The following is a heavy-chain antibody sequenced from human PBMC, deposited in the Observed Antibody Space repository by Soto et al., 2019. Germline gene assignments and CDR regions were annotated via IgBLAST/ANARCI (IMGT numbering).Heavy chain of an antibody. J-gene: IGHJ6*02. Sequence: SVKVSCKASGGTFSSYAISWVRQAPGQGLEWMGGIIPIFGTANYAQKFQGRVAITADKSTSTAYMELSSLRSEDTAVYYCARAWLRYFDWLLYYGMDVWGQGTTVTVSS. CDR2: IIPIFGTA. CDR3: ARAWLRYFDWLLYYGMDV. V-gene: IGHV1-69*06. CDR1: GGTFSSYA. D-gene: IGHD3-9*01.